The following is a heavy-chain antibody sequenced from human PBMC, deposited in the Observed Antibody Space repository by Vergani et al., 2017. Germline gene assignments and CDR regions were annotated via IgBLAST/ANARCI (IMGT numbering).Heavy chain of an antibody. CDR3: TTGVVVAATEYYYGMDV. Sequence: VQLLESGGGLVQPGGSLRLSCAASGFTVSSNYMSWVRQAPGKGLEWVSVIYSGGSTYYADSVKGRFTISRDNSKNTLYLQMNSLRAEDTAVYYCTTGVVVAATEYYYGMDVWGQGTTVTVSS. J-gene: IGHJ6*02. CDR1: GFTVSSNY. V-gene: IGHV3-53*01. CDR2: IYSGGST. D-gene: IGHD2-15*01.